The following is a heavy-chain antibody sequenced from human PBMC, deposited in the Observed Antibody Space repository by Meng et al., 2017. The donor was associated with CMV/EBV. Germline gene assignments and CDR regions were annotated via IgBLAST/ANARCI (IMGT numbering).Heavy chain of an antibody. V-gene: IGHV3-30*02. CDR3: AKQLVYYYYGMDV. CDR1: GFTFSSYG. J-gene: IGHJ6*02. CDR2: IRYDGSNK. D-gene: IGHD6-13*01. Sequence: GGSLRLSCAASGFTFSSYGMRWVRQAPGKGLEWVAFIRYDGSNKYYADSVKGRFTISRDNSKNTLYLQMNSLRAEDTAVYYCAKQLVYYYYGMDVWGQGTTVTVSS.